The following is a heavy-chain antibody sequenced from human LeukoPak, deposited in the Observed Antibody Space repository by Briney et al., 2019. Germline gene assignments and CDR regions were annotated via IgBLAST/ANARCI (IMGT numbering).Heavy chain of an antibody. CDR1: GYTLTELS. Sequence: ASVKVPCKVSGYTLTELSMHWVRQAPGKGLEWMGGFDPEDGETIYAQKFQGRVTMTEDTSTDTAYMELSSLRSEDTAVYYCATGPGELLSNYLVYWGQGTLVTVSS. CDR3: ATGPGELLSNYLVY. CDR2: FDPEDGET. J-gene: IGHJ4*02. V-gene: IGHV1-24*01. D-gene: IGHD3-10*01.